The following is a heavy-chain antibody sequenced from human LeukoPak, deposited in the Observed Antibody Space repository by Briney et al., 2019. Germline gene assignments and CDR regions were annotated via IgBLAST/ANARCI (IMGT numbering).Heavy chain of an antibody. CDR1: GFTFSSYE. D-gene: IGHD3-3*01. V-gene: IGHV3-48*03. J-gene: IGHJ6*03. CDR3: ARGVRFLEWLPNYYYYYMDV. CDR2: ISSSGSTI. Sequence: GGSLRLSCAASGFTFSSYEMNWVRQAPGKGLEWVPYISSSGSTIYYADSVKGRFTISRDNAKNSLYLQMNSLRAEDTAVYYCARGVRFLEWLPNYYYYYMDVWGKGTTVTVSS.